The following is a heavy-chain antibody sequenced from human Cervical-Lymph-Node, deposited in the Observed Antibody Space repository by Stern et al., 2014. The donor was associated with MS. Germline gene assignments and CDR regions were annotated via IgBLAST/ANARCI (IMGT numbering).Heavy chain of an antibody. CDR1: GFTFRGSA. Sequence: EVKLVESGGGLVQPGGSLKLSCAASGFTFRGSAMQWVRQASGKGLEWVGRIRSEANSYATSYAASVKGRFTISRDDSKNTAYLQMNSLNIEDTAVYYCTSLGTIVLSGMDVWGQGTTVTVSS. V-gene: IGHV3-73*01. J-gene: IGHJ6*02. CDR2: IRSEANSYAT. CDR3: TSLGTIVLSGMDV. D-gene: IGHD2-8*01.